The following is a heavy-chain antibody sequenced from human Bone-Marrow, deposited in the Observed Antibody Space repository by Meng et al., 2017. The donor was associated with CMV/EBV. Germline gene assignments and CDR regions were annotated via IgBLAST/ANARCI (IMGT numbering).Heavy chain of an antibody. Sequence: GVLKISCAASGFTFSSYSMNWVRQAPGKGLEWVSSISSSSSYIYYADSVKGRFTISRDNAKNSLYLQMNSLRAEDTAVYYCAREGYCSSTSCSIKYWGQGTLVTVSS. CDR1: GFTFSSYS. J-gene: IGHJ4*02. V-gene: IGHV3-21*01. D-gene: IGHD2-2*01. CDR2: ISSSSSYI. CDR3: AREGYCSSTSCSIKY.